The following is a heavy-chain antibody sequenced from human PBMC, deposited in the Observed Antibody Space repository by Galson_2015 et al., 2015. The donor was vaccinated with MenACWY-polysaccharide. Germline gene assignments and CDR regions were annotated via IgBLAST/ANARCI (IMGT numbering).Heavy chain of an antibody. CDR2: IWYDGSNK. CDR3: ARDGPHTATHLSDTWGDGMDV. CDR1: GFTFSSYG. V-gene: IGHV3-33*01. J-gene: IGHJ6*02. D-gene: IGHD5-18*01. Sequence: SLRLSCAASGFTFSSYGMHWVRQAPGKGLEWVAVIWYDGSNKYYADSVKGRFTISRDNSKNTLYLQMNSLRAEDTAVYYCARDGPHTATHLSDTWGDGMDVWGQGTTVTVSS.